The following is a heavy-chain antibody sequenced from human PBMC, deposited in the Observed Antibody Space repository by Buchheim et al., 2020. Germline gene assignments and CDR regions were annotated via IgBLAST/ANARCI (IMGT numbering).Heavy chain of an antibody. CDR2: IYYSGST. V-gene: IGHV4-59*01. D-gene: IGHD4-23*01. Sequence: QVQLQESGPGLVKPSETLSLTCTVSGGSISSYYWSWIRQSPGKGLEWIGYIYYSGSTNYNPSLKSRVTISVDTSKNQFSLKLSSVTAADTAVYYCARAGRGGNHYYYYGMDVWGQGTT. CDR3: ARAGRGGNHYYYYGMDV. J-gene: IGHJ6*02. CDR1: GGSISSYY.